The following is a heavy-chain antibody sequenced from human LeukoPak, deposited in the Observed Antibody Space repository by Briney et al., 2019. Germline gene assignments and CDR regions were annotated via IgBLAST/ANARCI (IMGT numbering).Heavy chain of an antibody. CDR2: INPNSGGT. D-gene: IGHD1-26*01. CDR1: GYTFTGYY. CDR3: ARDRSGGNWFDP. Sequence: ASVKVSCKASGYTFTGYYMHWVRPAPGQGLEWIGRINPNSGGTNYAQKFQGRVTMTRDTSISTAYMELSRLRSDDTAVYYCARDRSGGNWFDPWGQGTLVTVSS. J-gene: IGHJ5*02. V-gene: IGHV1-2*06.